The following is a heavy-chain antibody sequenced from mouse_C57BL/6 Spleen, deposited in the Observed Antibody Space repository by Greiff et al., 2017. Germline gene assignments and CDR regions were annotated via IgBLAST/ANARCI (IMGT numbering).Heavy chain of an antibody. CDR3: ARSVITTVVGAMDY. D-gene: IGHD1-1*01. CDR1: GYTFTSYW. V-gene: IGHV1-55*01. CDR2: IYPGSGST. Sequence: QVQLQQPGAELVQPGASVKMSCKASGYTFTSYWITWVKQRPGQGLEWIGDIYPGSGSTNYNEKFKSKATLTVDTSSSTAYMQLSSLTSEDSAVYYCARSVITTVVGAMDYWGQGTSVTVSS. J-gene: IGHJ4*01.